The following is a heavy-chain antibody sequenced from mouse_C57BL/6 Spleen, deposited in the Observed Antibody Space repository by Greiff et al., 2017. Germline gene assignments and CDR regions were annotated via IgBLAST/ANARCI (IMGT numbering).Heavy chain of an antibody. D-gene: IGHD1-1*01. V-gene: IGHV1-26*01. CDR2: INPNNGGT. CDR3: ATSIYYYGSSSFAY. CDR1: GYTFTDYY. J-gene: IGHJ3*01. Sequence: EVQLQQSGPELVKPGASVQISCKASGYTFTDYYMNWVKQSHGKSLEWIGDINPNNGGTSYNQKFKGKATVTVDKASSTAYMELRSLTSEDSAVYYCATSIYYYGSSSFAYWGQGTLVTVSA.